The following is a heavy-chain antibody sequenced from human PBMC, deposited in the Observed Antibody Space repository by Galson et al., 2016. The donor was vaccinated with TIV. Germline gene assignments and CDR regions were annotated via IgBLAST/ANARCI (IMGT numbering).Heavy chain of an antibody. CDR1: GFTFSRFW. CDR3: ARHGDTATGDAFDI. Sequence: SLRLSCAASGFTFSRFWMHWVRQAPGKGLVWVSRISDDATTTTYADSVKGRFTISRDNTKNTLHLQMNSLRADDTAVYYCARHGDTATGDAFDIWGQGTMVTVYS. J-gene: IGHJ3*02. V-gene: IGHV3-74*01. CDR2: ISDDATTT. D-gene: IGHD5-18*01.